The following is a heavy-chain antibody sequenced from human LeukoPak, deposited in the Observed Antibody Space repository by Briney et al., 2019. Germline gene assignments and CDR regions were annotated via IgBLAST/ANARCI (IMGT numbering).Heavy chain of an antibody. D-gene: IGHD3-10*01. V-gene: IGHV1-8*01. Sequence: SVKVSCKPSVYTLTSYDINWVRQATGQGLEWMGWMNPNSGNTGHAQKFQGRVTMTMSTSTSTAYMELSRLRSEDTAVDYCARGRLLWFGESVFDYWGQGTLVTVSS. CDR3: ARGRLLWFGESVFDY. J-gene: IGHJ4*02. CDR1: VYTLTSYD. CDR2: MNPNSGNT.